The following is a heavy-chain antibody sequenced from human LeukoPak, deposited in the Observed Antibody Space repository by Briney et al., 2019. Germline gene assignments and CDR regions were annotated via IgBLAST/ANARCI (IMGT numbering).Heavy chain of an antibody. Sequence: ASVKVSCKASGYTFTAYYMHWVRQAPGQGLEWMGWINPNSGGTNYAQKFQGRVTMTRDTSISTAYMELSRLRSDDTAVYYCARGYCSGGSCNPFDYWGQGTLVTVSS. CDR2: INPNSGGT. CDR3: ARGYCSGGSCNPFDY. V-gene: IGHV1-2*02. CDR1: GYTFTAYY. J-gene: IGHJ4*02. D-gene: IGHD2-15*01.